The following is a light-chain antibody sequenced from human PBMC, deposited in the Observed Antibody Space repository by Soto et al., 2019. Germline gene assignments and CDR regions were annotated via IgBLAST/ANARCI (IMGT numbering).Light chain of an antibody. CDR2: EVN. J-gene: IGLJ1*01. V-gene: IGLV2-23*02. CDR1: SSDVGTYNL. Sequence: QSALTQPASGSGSRGQSITISCTGTSSDVGTYNLVSCYQQYPGKAPKLILYEVNKRPSGVSNRFSGSKSGNSASLTISGLQAEDETVYSCCSYAGGSTLYVFGTGTKVTVL. CDR3: CSYAGGSTLYV.